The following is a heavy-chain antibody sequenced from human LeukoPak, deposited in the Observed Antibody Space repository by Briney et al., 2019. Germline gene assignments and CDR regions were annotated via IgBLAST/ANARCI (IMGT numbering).Heavy chain of an antibody. J-gene: IGHJ4*02. CDR2: INHSGST. CDR3: ARIREWLQLFDY. V-gene: IGHV4-34*01. D-gene: IGHD5-12*01. CDR1: GGSFSGYY. Sequence: PSETLSLTCAVYGGSFSGYYWSWIRQPPGKGLEWIGEINHSGSTNYNPSLKSRVTISVDTSENQFSLKLSSVTAADTAVYYCARIREWLQLFDYWGQGTLVTVSS.